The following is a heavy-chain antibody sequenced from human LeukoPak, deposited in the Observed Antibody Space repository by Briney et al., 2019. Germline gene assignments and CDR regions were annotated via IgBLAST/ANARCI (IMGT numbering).Heavy chain of an antibody. V-gene: IGHV1-18*01. Sequence: GASVKVSCKASGYTFTSYGISWVRQSPGQGLEWMGWISAYNGNTNYAQKLQGRVTMTTGTSTSTAYMELRSLRSDDTAVYYCARRYDDRNWFDPWGQGTLVTVSS. D-gene: IGHD1-1*01. J-gene: IGHJ5*02. CDR2: ISAYNGNT. CDR1: GYTFTSYG. CDR3: ARRYDDRNWFDP.